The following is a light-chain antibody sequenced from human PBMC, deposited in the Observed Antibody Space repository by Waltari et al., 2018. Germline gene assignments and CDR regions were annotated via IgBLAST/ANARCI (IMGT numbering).Light chain of an antibody. J-gene: IGKJ1*01. CDR2: GAS. CDR3: QHYVRLPAT. V-gene: IGKV3-20*01. CDR1: QSVSRA. Sequence: EIVLTQSPGSLSSSPGERVTLSCRASQSVSRALAWYQQKPGQAPRLLIFGASNRATGIPDRFSGSGSETYFSLTISRLEPEDFAVYCCQHYVRLPATFGRGTKVEIK.